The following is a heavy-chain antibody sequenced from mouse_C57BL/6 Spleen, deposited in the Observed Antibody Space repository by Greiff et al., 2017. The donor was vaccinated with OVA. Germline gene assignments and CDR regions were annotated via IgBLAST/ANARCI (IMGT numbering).Heavy chain of an antibody. J-gene: IGHJ3*01. CDR3: ARAEDSSGYAAY. V-gene: IGHV1-55*01. CDR1: GYTFTSYW. CDR2: IYPGSGST. Sequence: QVQLQQPGAELVKPGASVKMSCKASGYTFTSYWITWVKQRPGQGLEWIGDIYPGSGSTNYNEKFKSKATLPVDTSSSTALLLLSSLTSEDSAVYCCARAEDSSGYAAYWGQGTLVTVSA. D-gene: IGHD3-2*02.